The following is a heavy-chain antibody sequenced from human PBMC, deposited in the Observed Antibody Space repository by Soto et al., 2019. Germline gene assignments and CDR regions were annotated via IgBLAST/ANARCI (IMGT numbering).Heavy chain of an antibody. D-gene: IGHD5-18*01. CDR2: ISGSGGSA. CDR1: GFTFRTSA. CDR3: AKDQSYGYFDY. J-gene: IGHJ4*02. Sequence: PGVSLRLSCAGSGFTFRTSAMTWVRQAPGKGLEWVSGISGSGGSAYYADSVKGQFTISRDNSKNTVDLQMNSLRAEDTAVYFCAKDQSYGYFDYCGQGTMVTVSS. V-gene: IGHV3-23*01.